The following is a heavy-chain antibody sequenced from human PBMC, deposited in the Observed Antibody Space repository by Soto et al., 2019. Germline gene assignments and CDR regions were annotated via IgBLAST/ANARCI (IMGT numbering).Heavy chain of an antibody. CDR2: IDPSDSNT. CDR3: ARPGLLIDAFDI. D-gene: IGHD5-18*01. Sequence: GESLKISCEGSAYSFTTYWISWVRQMPGRGLEWMGRIDPSDSNTNDNPSFRGHVTISADKSISTAYLQWNSLKASDTAMYYCARPGLLIDAFDIWGQGTMVTVSS. CDR1: AYSFTTYW. J-gene: IGHJ3*02. V-gene: IGHV5-10-1*01.